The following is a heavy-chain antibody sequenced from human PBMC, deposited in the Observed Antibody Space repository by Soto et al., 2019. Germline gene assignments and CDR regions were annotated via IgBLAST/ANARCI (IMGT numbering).Heavy chain of an antibody. CDR3: ARDPYHVLMVNAPNLYGMDV. CDR2: ISTYNGNT. CDR1: GYTFTTYD. J-gene: IGHJ6*02. D-gene: IGHD2-8*01. Sequence: GASVKVSCKASGYTFTTYDISWVRQAPGQGLEKMGRISTYNGNTNYPQSLQGRLTMTTDTSTTTAYMELRSLRSDDTAVYYCARDPYHVLMVNAPNLYGMDVWGQGTTVTVSS. V-gene: IGHV1-18*01.